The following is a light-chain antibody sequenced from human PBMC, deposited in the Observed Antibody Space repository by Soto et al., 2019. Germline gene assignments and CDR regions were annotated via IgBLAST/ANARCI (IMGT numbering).Light chain of an antibody. V-gene: IGLV1-40*01. CDR3: QSYDSSLSSSP. CDR2: GTS. CDR1: SSNIGAGYD. J-gene: IGLJ2*01. Sequence: QSVLTQPPSVSGAPGQRVTISCTGSSSNIGAGYDVHWYQHLPGTAPKLLIYGTSNRPSGVPDRFSGSKSGTSASLAITGLQAEDEADYYCQSYDSSLSSSPFGGGTKLTVL.